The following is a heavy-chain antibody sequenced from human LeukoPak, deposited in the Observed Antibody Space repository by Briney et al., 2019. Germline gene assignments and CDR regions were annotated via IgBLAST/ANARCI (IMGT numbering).Heavy chain of an antibody. Sequence: PGGSLRLSRAASGFTFSSYAMSWVRQAPGKGLEWVSAISGSGGSTYYADSVKGRFTISRDNSKNTLYLQMNSLRAEDTAVYYCAKDQWELHYFDYWGQGTLVTVSS. V-gene: IGHV3-23*01. J-gene: IGHJ4*02. CDR2: ISGSGGST. D-gene: IGHD1-26*01. CDR3: AKDQWELHYFDY. CDR1: GFTFSSYA.